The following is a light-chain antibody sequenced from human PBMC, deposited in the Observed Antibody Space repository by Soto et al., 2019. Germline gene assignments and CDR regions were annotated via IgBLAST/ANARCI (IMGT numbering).Light chain of an antibody. CDR1: SGSIASDY. CDR2: DNN. CDR3: QSYDDPKI. V-gene: IGLV6-57*04. J-gene: IGLJ2*01. Sequence: NFMLTQPHSVSESPGKTVTISCTRSSGSIASDYVHWYQRRPGSAPTTLIYDNNLRPSGVPDRFSGSIDSSSNSASLTISGLKTEDEADYYCQSYDDPKIFGGGTKVTVL.